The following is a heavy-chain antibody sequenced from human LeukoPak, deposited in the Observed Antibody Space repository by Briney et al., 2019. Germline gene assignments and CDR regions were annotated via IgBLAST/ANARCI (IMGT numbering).Heavy chain of an antibody. D-gene: IGHD3-3*01. CDR2: INPSGGST. CDR3: ARDRLYYDFWSGYRALDY. Sequence: ASVKVSCKASGYTFTSYYMHWVRQAPGQGLEWMGIINPSGGSTSYAQKFQGRVTMTRDTSTSTVYMELSRLRSDDTAVYYCARDRLYYDFWSGYRALDYWGQGTLVTVSS. CDR1: GYTFTSYY. V-gene: IGHV1-46*01. J-gene: IGHJ4*02.